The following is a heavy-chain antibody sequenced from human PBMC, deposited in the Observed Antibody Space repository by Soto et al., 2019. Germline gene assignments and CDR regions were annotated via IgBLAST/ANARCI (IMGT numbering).Heavy chain of an antibody. D-gene: IGHD5-12*01. Sequence: ASVKVSCKASGGTFSSYAISWVRQAPGQGLEWMGGIIPIFGTANYAQKFQGRVTITADESTSTAYMELSSPRSEDTAVYYCASRDGYNFDYWGQGTLVTVSS. CDR2: IIPIFGTA. CDR1: GGTFSSYA. V-gene: IGHV1-69*13. J-gene: IGHJ4*02. CDR3: ASRDGYNFDY.